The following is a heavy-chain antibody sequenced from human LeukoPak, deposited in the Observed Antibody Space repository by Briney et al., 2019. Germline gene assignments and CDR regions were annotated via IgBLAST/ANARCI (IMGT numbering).Heavy chain of an antibody. J-gene: IGHJ4*02. CDR3: ARHPLYYFDNTAR. CDR2: MYYSGNT. Sequence: SETLSLTCTVSGDSVRTSNSYWGWIRQPPGKGLEWIGSMYYSGNTYYNPSLKSRVTISVDTSKNQLSLRLSSVTAADTAVYYCARHPLYYFDNTARWGQGTLVTVSS. V-gene: IGHV4-39*01. CDR1: GDSVRTSNSY. D-gene: IGHD3-22*01.